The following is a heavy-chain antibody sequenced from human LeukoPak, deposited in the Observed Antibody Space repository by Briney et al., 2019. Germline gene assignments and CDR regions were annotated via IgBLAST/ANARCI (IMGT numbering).Heavy chain of an antibody. D-gene: IGHD1-14*01. V-gene: IGHV3-23*01. Sequence: SGGSLRLSCAASGFTFSNYAMSWVRQAPGKGLEWVSVISVSGGSTYYADSVKGRFTISRDNSKSTLYLQMNSLRAEDTAVYYCAKARDEGILGTTFDYWGQGTLVTVSS. J-gene: IGHJ4*02. CDR2: ISVSGGST. CDR1: GFTFSNYA. CDR3: AKARDEGILGTTFDY.